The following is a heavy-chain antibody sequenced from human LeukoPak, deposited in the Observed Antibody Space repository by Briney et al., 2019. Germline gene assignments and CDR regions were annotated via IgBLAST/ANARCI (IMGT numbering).Heavy chain of an antibody. CDR3: ARGRGNWNYFDS. Sequence: SETLSLTCTVSGGSISSSSYYWGWIRQPPGKGLEWFGYIYYSGSTYYTPSLRSRLTMSVDTFKSQFSLKLRSVTAADTAVYYCARGRGNWNYFDSWGQGTLVTVSS. J-gene: IGHJ4*02. CDR1: GGSISSSSYY. V-gene: IGHV4-30-4*08. CDR2: IYYSGST. D-gene: IGHD2-21*01.